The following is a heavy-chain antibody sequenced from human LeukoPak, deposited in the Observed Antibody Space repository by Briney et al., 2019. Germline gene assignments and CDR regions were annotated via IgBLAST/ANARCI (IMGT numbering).Heavy chain of an antibody. Sequence: SVKVSCKASGGTFSSYAISWVRQAPGQGLEWMGGIIPIFGTANYAQKFQGRVTITADESTSTAYLELSSLRSEDTAVYYCAYTAMVSDVPSKKTPGYFDLWGRGTLVTVSS. D-gene: IGHD5-18*01. V-gene: IGHV1-69*13. CDR2: IIPIFGTA. CDR1: GGTFSSYA. J-gene: IGHJ2*01. CDR3: AYTAMVSDVPSKKTPGYFDL.